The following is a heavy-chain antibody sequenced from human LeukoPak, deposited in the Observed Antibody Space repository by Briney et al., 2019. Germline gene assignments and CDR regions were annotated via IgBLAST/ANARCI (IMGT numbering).Heavy chain of an antibody. CDR2: ISAYNGNT. CDR1: GFTFTSYG. D-gene: IGHD3-10*01. CDR3: ARGPPSGSYYSPLGY. J-gene: IGHJ4*02. V-gene: IGHV1-18*01. Sequence: GGSLRLSCAASGFTFTSYGISWVRQAPGQGLEWMGWISAYNGNTNYAQKLQGRVTMTTDTSTSTAYMELRSLRSDDTAVYYCARGPPSGSYYSPLGYWGQGTLVTVSS.